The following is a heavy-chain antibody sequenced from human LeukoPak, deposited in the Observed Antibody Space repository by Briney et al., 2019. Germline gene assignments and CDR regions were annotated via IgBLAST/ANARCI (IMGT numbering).Heavy chain of an antibody. D-gene: IGHD6-19*01. J-gene: IGHJ4*01. CDR3: AKGIYSSGWSYFDY. CDR1: GFTFSNSA. Sequence: GGSLRLSCAASGFTFSNSAMSWVRQAPGKGLEWVSTLSGSGITTYYADSVKGRFTISRDNSKNTLYLQMNSLGAEDTAVYYCAKGIYSSGWSYFDYRGHGTLVTVSS. V-gene: IGHV3-23*01. CDR2: LSGSGITT.